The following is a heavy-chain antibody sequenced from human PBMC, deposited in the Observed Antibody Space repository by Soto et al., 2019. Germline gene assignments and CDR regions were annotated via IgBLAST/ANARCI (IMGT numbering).Heavy chain of an antibody. V-gene: IGHV3-21*01. J-gene: IGHJ4*02. CDR3: AKQMDPFVYCSSTSCYPGVDY. Sequence: GGSLRLSCAASGFTFSSYSMNWVRQAPGKGLEWVSSISSSSNYIYYADSVKGRFTISRDNAKNSLYQQMNSLRAEDTAVYYCAKQMDPFVYCSSTSCYPGVDYWGQGTLVTVSS. CDR1: GFTFSSYS. D-gene: IGHD2-2*01. CDR2: ISSSSNYI.